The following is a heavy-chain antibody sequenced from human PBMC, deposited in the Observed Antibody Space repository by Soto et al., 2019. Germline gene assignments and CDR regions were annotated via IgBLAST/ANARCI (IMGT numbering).Heavy chain of an antibody. CDR1: GGSISSGDYY. Sequence: SSETLSLTCTVSGGSISSGDYYWSWIRQPPGKGLEWIGYIYYTGSTYYNPSLKSRLTIPVDTSKNQFSLKLTSVTAADTAVYFCARYQKGPFDYWGQGTLVTVSS. CDR2: IYYTGST. V-gene: IGHV4-30-4*01. CDR3: ARYQKGPFDY. D-gene: IGHD2-2*01. J-gene: IGHJ4*02.